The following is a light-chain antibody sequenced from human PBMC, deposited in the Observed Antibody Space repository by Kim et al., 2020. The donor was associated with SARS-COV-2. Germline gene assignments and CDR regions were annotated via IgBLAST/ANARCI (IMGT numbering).Light chain of an antibody. V-gene: IGLV2-11*01. CDR3: CSYAGSYTLI. CDR1: SSDFGGYNY. Sequence: GHSVTITCTGTSSDFGGYNYVSWYQQHPGKAPKLMIYDVSKRPSGVPDRFSGSKSGNTASLTISGLQAEDEADYYCCSYAGSYTLIFGGGTKLTVL. J-gene: IGLJ2*01. CDR2: DVS.